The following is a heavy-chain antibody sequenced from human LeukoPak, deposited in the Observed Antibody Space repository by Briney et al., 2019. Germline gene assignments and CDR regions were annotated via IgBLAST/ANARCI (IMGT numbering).Heavy chain of an antibody. J-gene: IGHJ4*02. V-gene: IGHV3-23*01. CDR3: AKAENGGSSSWYGVDY. CDR1: GFTFSSYA. CDR2: ISGSGGST. Sequence: PGGSLRLSCAASGFTFSSYAMSWVRQAPGKGLEWVSAISGSGGSTYYADSVKGRFTISRDNSKNTLYLQMNSLRAEDTAVYYCAKAENGGSSSWYGVDYWGQGTLVTVSS. D-gene: IGHD6-13*01.